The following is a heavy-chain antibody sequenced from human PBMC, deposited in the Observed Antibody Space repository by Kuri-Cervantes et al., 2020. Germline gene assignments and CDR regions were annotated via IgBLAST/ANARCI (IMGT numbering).Heavy chain of an antibody. V-gene: IGHV3-74*01. CDR2: INSDGSTT. J-gene: IGHJ4*02. Sequence: GESLKISCAASGITFTDYWMHWVRQAPGKGLVWVSRINSDGSTTSYADSVKGRLTISRDNSKNTLYLQMNSLRAEDTAVYYCAKEDIVATIWYFDYWGQGTLVTVSS. CDR3: AKEDIVATIWYFDY. CDR1: GITFTDYW. D-gene: IGHD5-12*01.